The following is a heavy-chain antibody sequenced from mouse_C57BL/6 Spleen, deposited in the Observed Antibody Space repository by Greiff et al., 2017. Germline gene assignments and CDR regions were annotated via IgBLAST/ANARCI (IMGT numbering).Heavy chain of an antibody. D-gene: IGHD2-1*01. CDR1: GYSITSGYY. J-gene: IGHJ2*01. Sequence: DVQLQESGPGLVKPSQSLSLTCSVTGYSITSGYYWNWIRQFPGNKLEWMGYISYDGSNNYNPSLKNRISITRDTSKNQFFLKLNAVTTEDTATYYCARWPYGNFDYWGQGTTLTVSS. V-gene: IGHV3-6*01. CDR3: ARWPYGNFDY. CDR2: ISYDGSN.